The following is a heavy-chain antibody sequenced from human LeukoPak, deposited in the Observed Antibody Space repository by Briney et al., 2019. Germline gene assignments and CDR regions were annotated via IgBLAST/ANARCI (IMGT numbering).Heavy chain of an antibody. CDR3: ARDGLIVVVPAAATGPHFY. V-gene: IGHV3-21*06. J-gene: IGHJ4*02. Sequence: GGSLRLSCAASGFTFSTYTMNWVRQAPGKGLEWVSFISISSSYIYYADSVKGRFTISRDNAKNSLYLQMNSLRAEDTAVYYCARDGLIVVVPAAATGPHFYWGQGTLVTVSS. CDR1: GFTFSTYT. CDR2: ISISSSYI. D-gene: IGHD2-2*01.